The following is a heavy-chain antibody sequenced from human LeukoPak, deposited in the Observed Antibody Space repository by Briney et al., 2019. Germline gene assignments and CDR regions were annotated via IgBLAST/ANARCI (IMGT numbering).Heavy chain of an antibody. CDR1: CGSISSYY. D-gene: IGHD3-16*01. CDR2: IYSGGST. V-gene: IGHV3-66*02. Sequence: ETLSLTCTVSCGSISSYYWSWIRQPPGKGLEWVSVIYSGGSTYYADSVKGRFTISRDNSKNTLYLQMNSLRAEDTAVYYCASLGGGDYDYWGQGTLVTVSS. J-gene: IGHJ4*02. CDR3: ASLGGGDYDY.